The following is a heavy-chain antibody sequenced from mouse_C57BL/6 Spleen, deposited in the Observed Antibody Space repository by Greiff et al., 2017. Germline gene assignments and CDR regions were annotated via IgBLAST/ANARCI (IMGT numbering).Heavy chain of an antibody. D-gene: IGHD2-5*01. Sequence: VQLQQPGAELVMPGASVKLSCKASGYTFTSYWMHWVKQRPGQGLEWIGEIDPSDSYTNYNQKFKGKSTLTVDKSSSTAYMQLSSLTSEDSAVYYCARRSYYSNYHWYFDVWGTGTTVTVSS. J-gene: IGHJ1*03. V-gene: IGHV1-69*01. CDR2: IDPSDSYT. CDR1: GYTFTSYW. CDR3: ARRSYYSNYHWYFDV.